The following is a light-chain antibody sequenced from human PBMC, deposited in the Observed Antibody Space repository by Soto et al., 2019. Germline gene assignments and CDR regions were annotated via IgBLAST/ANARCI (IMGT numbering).Light chain of an antibody. CDR1: QSVSSY. CDR2: DAS. V-gene: IGKV3-11*01. J-gene: IGKJ3*01. CDR3: QQRSNWPPVT. Sequence: EIVLTQSPATLSLSPGERATLSCRASQSVSSYLAWYQQKPGQAPRLLIYDASNRATGIPARFSGSGSGTDLTLPISSLEPEDFAVYYCQQRSNWPPVTFGPGTKVDIK.